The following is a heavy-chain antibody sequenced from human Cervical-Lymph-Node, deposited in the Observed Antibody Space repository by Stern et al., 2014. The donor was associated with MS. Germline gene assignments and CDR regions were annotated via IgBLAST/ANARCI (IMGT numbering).Heavy chain of an antibody. V-gene: IGHV1-8*01. CDR3: ARTYGDFDY. D-gene: IGHD4/OR15-4a*01. J-gene: IGHJ4*02. Sequence: QVQLGQSGAEVKKPGASVKVSCKTSGYTFTSYDINWVRQATGQGLEWMGWMNPNSGNTGFTQKFQGRIAMTRDTSISTAYMELSSLRSEDTAVYYCARTYGDFDYWGQGTLVTVSS. CDR2: MNPNSGNT. CDR1: GYTFTSYD.